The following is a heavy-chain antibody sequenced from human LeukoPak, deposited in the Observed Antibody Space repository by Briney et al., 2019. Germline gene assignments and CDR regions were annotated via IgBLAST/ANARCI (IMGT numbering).Heavy chain of an antibody. J-gene: IGHJ4*02. CDR1: GGSISSSSYY. D-gene: IGHD6-13*01. CDR2: IYYSGST. Sequence: SETLSLTCTVSGGSISSSSYYWGWIRQPPGKGLEWIGSIYYSGSTYYNPSLKSRVTISVDTSKNQFSLKLSSVTAADTAVYYCARRWQQLPFDYWGQGTLVTVSS. CDR3: ARRWQQLPFDY. V-gene: IGHV4-39*01.